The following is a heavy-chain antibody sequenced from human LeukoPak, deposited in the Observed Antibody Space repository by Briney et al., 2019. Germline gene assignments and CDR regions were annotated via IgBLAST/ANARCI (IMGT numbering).Heavy chain of an antibody. Sequence: PSEPLSLTCTVSGGSISSSSYYWGWIRQPPGKGLEWIGNISYSGSTYYNPSLKSRLTISVDTSKNQFSLKLSSVTAADTAVYYCARLGTAADYWGQGTLVTVSS. CDR3: ARLGTAADY. V-gene: IGHV4-39*01. J-gene: IGHJ4*02. CDR2: ISYSGST. CDR1: GGSISSSSYY.